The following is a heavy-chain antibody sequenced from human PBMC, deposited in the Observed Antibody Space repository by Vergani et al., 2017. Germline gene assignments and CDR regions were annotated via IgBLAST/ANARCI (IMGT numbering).Heavy chain of an antibody. CDR1: GYTFTSYY. CDR2: INPSGGST. V-gene: IGHV1-46*03. J-gene: IGHJ6*02. D-gene: IGHD6-13*01. CDR3: ARSLAAAGHYSYYYGMDV. Sequence: QVQLVQSGAEVKKPGASVKVSCKASGYTFTSYYMHWVRQAPGQGLEWMGIINPSGGSTSYAQKFQGRVTMTRDTSTSTVYMELSSLRSEDTAVYYCARSLAAAGHYSYYYGMDVWGQGTRVTVSS.